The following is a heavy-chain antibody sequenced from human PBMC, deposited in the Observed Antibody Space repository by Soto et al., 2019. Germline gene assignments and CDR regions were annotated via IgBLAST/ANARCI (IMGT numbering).Heavy chain of an antibody. V-gene: IGHV3-30*18. CDR2: ISYDGSNK. Sequence: QVQLVESGGGVVQPGRSLRLSCAASGFTFSSYGMHWVRQAPGKGLEWVAVISYDGSNKYYADSVKGRFTISRDNSKSTLYLQMNSLRAEDTAVYYCAKDRGEHIHYYYYGMDVWGQGTTVTVSS. CDR1: GFTFSSYG. D-gene: IGHD3-10*01. CDR3: AKDRGEHIHYYYYGMDV. J-gene: IGHJ6*02.